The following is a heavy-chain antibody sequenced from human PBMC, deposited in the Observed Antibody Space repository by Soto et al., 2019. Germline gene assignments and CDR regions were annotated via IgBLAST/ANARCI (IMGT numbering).Heavy chain of an antibody. CDR1: GFSFSAYS. J-gene: IGHJ4*02. CDR3: ARAGQQVAVFDY. D-gene: IGHD6-13*01. Sequence: QVHLVESGGGVVQAGRSLRLSCAASGFSFSAYSMHWVRQAPGKGLEWVAVISSDGSKTYYAGSLKGRFTVSRDNSKNILSLQMNSLIAEDTAVYYCARAGQQVAVFDYWGQGTEVTVSS. CDR2: ISSDGSKT. V-gene: IGHV3-30-3*01.